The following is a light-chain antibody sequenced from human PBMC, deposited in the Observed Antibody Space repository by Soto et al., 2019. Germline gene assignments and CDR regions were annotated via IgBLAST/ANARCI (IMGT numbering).Light chain of an antibody. CDR3: LLYYGADFG. J-gene: IGLJ1*01. Sequence: QSLSSHEPSLSVSPGGIVTLTCASSTGAVTSGYFPNWFQQKPGQAPRALIYSTSNKHSWTPARFSGSLLGGKAALTLSGVQPEEEAEYYCLLYYGADFGFGAWTKVTVL. CDR1: TGAVTSGYF. CDR2: STS. V-gene: IGLV7-43*01.